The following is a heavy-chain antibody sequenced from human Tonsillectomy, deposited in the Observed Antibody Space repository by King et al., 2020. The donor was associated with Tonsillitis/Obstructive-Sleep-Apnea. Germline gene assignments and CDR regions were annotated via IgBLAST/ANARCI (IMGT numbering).Heavy chain of an antibody. CDR2: IIPLLGTA. D-gene: IGHD5-12*01. V-gene: IGHV1-69*12. CDR3: ARGIVATIPGGDYFDY. J-gene: IGHJ4*02. CDR1: GGTFSSYA. Sequence: QLVQSGAEVKKPGSSVKVSCKASGGTFSSYAISWVRQAPGQGLEWMGGIIPLLGTANYAQKFQGRVTLTADESTSTAYMELSSVRSEETAVYYCARGIVATIPGGDYFDYWGQGTLVTVSS.